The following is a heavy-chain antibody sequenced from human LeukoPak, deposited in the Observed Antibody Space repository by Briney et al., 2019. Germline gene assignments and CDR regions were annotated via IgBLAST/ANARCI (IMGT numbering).Heavy chain of an antibody. J-gene: IGHJ5*02. Sequence: GGSLRLSCAASGFTFSSYSMNWVRQAPGEGLEWVSSISSSSSYIYYADSVKGRFTISRDNAKNSLYLQMNSLRAEDTAVYYCARDGGVVPAAIAYNWFDPWGQGTLVTVSS. CDR1: GFTFSSYS. D-gene: IGHD2-2*01. CDR3: ARDGGVVPAAIAYNWFDP. V-gene: IGHV3-21*01. CDR2: ISSSSSYI.